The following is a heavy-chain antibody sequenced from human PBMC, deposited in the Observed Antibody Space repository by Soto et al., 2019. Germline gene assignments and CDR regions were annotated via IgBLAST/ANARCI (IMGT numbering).Heavy chain of an antibody. J-gene: IGHJ6*02. D-gene: IGHD4-17*01. V-gene: IGHV5-51*01. Sequence: GASLKISCKGSGDSFTSYWIGWVRQMPGKGLEWMGIIYPGDSDTRYSPSFQGQVPISADKSISTAYLQWSSLKASDTAMYYCARLTNGGATTVVTRVSVSYGMDVWGQGTTVTVSS. CDR2: IYPGDSDT. CDR1: GDSFTSYW. CDR3: ARLTNGGATTVVTRVSVSYGMDV.